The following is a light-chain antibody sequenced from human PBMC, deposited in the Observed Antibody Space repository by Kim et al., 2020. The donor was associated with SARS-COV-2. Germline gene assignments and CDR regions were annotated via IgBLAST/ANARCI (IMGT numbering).Light chain of an antibody. Sequence: ASVGDRVTITGRASQGISSALSWYQQKPGKAPKLLIYDVSSLQSGVPSRFSGSGSGTDFTLTISSLQPEDFATYYCQQFNSYPVTFGPGTKVDIK. CDR1: QGISSA. CDR3: QQFNSYPVT. V-gene: IGKV1-13*02. CDR2: DVS. J-gene: IGKJ3*01.